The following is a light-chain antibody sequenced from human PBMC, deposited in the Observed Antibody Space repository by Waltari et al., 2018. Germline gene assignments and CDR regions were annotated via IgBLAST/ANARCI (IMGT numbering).Light chain of an antibody. CDR1: QTISSW. J-gene: IGKJ1*01. Sequence: DIQMPQSPSTLSASVGDRVTVTCRASQTISSWLAWYQQKPGKAPKLLIYKASSLESGVPSRFSGSGSGTEFTLTISSLQPDDFAIYYCQQYNSYPRTFGQGTKVEI. CDR3: QQYNSYPRT. CDR2: KAS. V-gene: IGKV1-5*03.